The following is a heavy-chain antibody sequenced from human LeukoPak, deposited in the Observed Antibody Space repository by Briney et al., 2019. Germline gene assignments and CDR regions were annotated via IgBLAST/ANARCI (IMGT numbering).Heavy chain of an antibody. V-gene: IGHV3-74*03. Sequence: GGSLRLSCAASGFTFSTYLVHWVRQAPGKGLVWVSRINTDGSITTYADSVKGRFTISRDNAKNTLYLQMNSLRDEDTAVYYCASLGTLVPWGQGTLVTVSS. CDR1: GFTFSTYL. CDR3: ASLGTLVP. CDR2: INTDGSIT. D-gene: IGHD3-9*01. J-gene: IGHJ5*02.